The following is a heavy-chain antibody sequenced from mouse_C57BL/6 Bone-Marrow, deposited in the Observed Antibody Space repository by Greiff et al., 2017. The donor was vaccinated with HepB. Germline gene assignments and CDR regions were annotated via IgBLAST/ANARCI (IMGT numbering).Heavy chain of an antibody. CDR3: TTYYYDYDWFAY. Sequence: EVQLQQSGAELVRPGASVKLSCTASGFNIKDDYMHWVKQRPEQGLEWIGWIDPENGDTEYASKFQGKATITAGTSSNTAYLQLSSLTSEDTAVYYCTTYYYDYDWFAYWGQGTLVTVSA. CDR1: GFNIKDDY. J-gene: IGHJ3*01. CDR2: IDPENGDT. V-gene: IGHV14-4*01. D-gene: IGHD2-4*01.